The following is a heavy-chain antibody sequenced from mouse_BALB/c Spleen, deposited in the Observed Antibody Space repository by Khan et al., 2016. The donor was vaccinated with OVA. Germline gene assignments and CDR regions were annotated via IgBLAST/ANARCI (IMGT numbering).Heavy chain of an antibody. CDR2: INPSDSES. J-gene: IGHJ3*01. CDR3: VRREKYGYDPAWFAY. CDR1: GYTFTSYW. V-gene: IGHV1-52*01. D-gene: IGHD2-2*01. Sequence: LQESGAELVRPGASVKLSCKASGYTFTSYWMNWVRQRPRQGLEWIGKINPSDSESHYNQMFKDKATLTVDKSSGTATMQLSSLTSEDSAVYSCVRREKYGYDPAWFAYWGQGTLVTVSA.